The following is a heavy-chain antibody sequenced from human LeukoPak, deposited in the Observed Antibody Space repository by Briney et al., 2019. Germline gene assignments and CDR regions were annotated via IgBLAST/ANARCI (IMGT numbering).Heavy chain of an antibody. CDR2: IYYSGST. Sequence: NSSETLSLTCTVSGGSISSYYWSWIRQPPGKGLEWIGYIYYSGSTNYNPSLKSRVTISIDTSKKQFSLKMRSVTAADTAVYYCARGAGWYNYWGQGTLVTVSS. CDR3: ARGAGWYNY. J-gene: IGHJ4*02. CDR1: GGSISSYY. V-gene: IGHV4-59*01. D-gene: IGHD6-19*01.